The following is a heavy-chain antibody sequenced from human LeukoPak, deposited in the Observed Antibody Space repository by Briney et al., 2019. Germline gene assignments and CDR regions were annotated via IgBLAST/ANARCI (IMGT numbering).Heavy chain of an antibody. V-gene: IGHV4-59*08. Sequence: SETLSLTCTVSGGSISSYYWSWIRPPPGKGRGWIGYIYYTGSTNYNPSLKSRVTISVDTSKNQFCPKLSSVTAPDTAVYYCASLTGTSYFDCWGQGSLVTVYS. J-gene: IGHJ4*02. CDR1: GGSISSYY. CDR3: ASLTGTSYFDC. D-gene: IGHD1-14*01. CDR2: IYYTGST.